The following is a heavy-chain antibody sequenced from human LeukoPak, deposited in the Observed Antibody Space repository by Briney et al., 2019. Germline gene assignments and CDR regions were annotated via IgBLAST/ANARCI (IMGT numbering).Heavy chain of an antibody. D-gene: IGHD2-2*01. CDR2: INPNSGGT. J-gene: IGHJ4*02. CDR1: GYTFTGYY. Sequence: EASVKVSCKASGYTFTGYYMHWVRQAPGQGLEWMAWINPNSGGTYYAQNFHDRITMTRDTSISTAYMELSRLRPDDTAIYYCARANALYCSSTSCLFDYWGQGTLVTVSS. V-gene: IGHV1-2*02. CDR3: ARANALYCSSTSCLFDY.